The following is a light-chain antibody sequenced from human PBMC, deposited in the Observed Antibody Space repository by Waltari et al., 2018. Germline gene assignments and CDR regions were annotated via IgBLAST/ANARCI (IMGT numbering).Light chain of an antibody. V-gene: IGLV2-11*02. CDR2: EVS. CDR1: SRDVGGYNY. CDR3: CSHAGTYVV. Sequence: QSALTQPRSVSGAPGQSGTISCTGTSRDVGGYNYVSWYQQYPGQAPKLMIYEVSKRPSGVPDRFSGSKSGNTASLTISGLQAEDEADYYCCSHAGTYVVFGGGTKLTVL. J-gene: IGLJ2*01.